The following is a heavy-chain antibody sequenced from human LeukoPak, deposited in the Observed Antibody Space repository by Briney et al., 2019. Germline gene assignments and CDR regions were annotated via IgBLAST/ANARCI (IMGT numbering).Heavy chain of an antibody. J-gene: IGHJ4*02. CDR3: ARDQHGSGSYPPDY. Sequence: PGGSLRLSCAASGSTFSSHTMNWVRQAPGKGLEWVSSISSSSSYIYYADSVKGRFTISRDNAKNSLYLQMNSLRAEDTAVYYCARDQHGSGSYPPDYWGQGTLVTVSS. D-gene: IGHD3-10*01. CDR2: ISSSSSYI. V-gene: IGHV3-21*01. CDR1: GSTFSSHT.